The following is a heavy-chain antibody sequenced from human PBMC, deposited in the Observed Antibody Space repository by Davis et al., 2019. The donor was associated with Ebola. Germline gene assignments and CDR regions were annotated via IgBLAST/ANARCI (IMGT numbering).Heavy chain of an antibody. CDR1: GFTVSSNY. Sequence: PGGSLRLSCAVSGFTVSSNYVSWVRQAPGKGLEWVSLIYSGGNTTYADSVKGRFTISRHNSKNTVYLQMNSLRTEDTAVYYCARGGAWHRYNYIRVSYYFTMDVWGQGTTVTVSS. CDR3: ARGGAWHRYNYIRVSYYFTMDV. J-gene: IGHJ6*02. V-gene: IGHV3-53*04. D-gene: IGHD5-18*01. CDR2: IYSGGNT.